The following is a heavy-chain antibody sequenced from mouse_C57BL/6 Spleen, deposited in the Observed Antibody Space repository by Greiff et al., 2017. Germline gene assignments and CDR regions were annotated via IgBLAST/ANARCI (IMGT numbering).Heavy chain of an antibody. V-gene: IGHV1-55*01. J-gene: IGHJ4*01. CDR3: ARYYGSSYDAMDY. CDR1: GYTFTSYW. CDR2: IYPGSGST. Sequence: QVQLQQPGAELVKPGASVKMSCKASGYTFTSYWITWVKQRPGQGLEWIGDIYPGSGSTNYNEKFKSKATLTVDTSSSTAYMQLSSLTSEDSAVYYSARYYGSSYDAMDYWGQGTAVTVSS. D-gene: IGHD1-1*01.